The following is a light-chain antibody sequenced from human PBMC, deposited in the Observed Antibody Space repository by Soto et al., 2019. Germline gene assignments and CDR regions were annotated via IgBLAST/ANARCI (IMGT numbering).Light chain of an antibody. CDR3: YSYTSSSTWV. CDR2: EGI. CDR1: SSDIGTYNL. J-gene: IGLJ3*02. Sequence: QSALTQPASVSGSPGQSITISCTGTSSDIGTYNLVSWYQHYPGKAPKLMIYEGIKRPSGVSNRFSGSKSGNTAFLTISGLQAEDEADYYCYSYTSSSTWVFGGGTKLTVL. V-gene: IGLV2-14*02.